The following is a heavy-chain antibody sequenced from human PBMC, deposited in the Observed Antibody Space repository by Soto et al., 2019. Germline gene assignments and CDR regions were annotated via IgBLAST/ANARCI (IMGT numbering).Heavy chain of an antibody. CDR1: GFTFSDAW. J-gene: IGHJ4*02. Sequence: EVQLVESGGDLVKPGGSLRLSCAVAGFTFSDAWMTWVRQAPGKGLEWVGRIKRKIDGETTDYAAPVKGRFTISRDDSNSTLYLQMSSLKTEATAVYYCTIGVGLSETDYWGQGTLVTVSS. CDR2: IKRKIDGETT. CDR3: TIGVGLSETDY. V-gene: IGHV3-15*01. D-gene: IGHD1-26*01.